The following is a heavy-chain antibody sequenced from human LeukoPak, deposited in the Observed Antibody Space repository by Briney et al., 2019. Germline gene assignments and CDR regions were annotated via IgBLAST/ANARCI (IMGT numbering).Heavy chain of an antibody. D-gene: IGHD1-1*01. V-gene: IGHV1-69*04. J-gene: IGHJ6*02. Sequence: VKVSCKASGGTFSSYAISWVRQAPGQGLEWMGRIIPILGIANYAQKFQGRVTITADKSTSTAYMELSSLRSEDTAVYYCARDGIASYYYYGMDVWGQGTTVTVSS. CDR2: IIPILGIA. CDR3: ARDGIASYYYYGMDV. CDR1: GGTFSSYA.